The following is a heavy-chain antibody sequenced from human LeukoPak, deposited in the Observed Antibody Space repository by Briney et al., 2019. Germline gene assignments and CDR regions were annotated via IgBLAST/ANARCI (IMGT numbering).Heavy chain of an antibody. CDR3: AREGVSYYDRSGYHY. Sequence: PSETLSLTCTVSGGSITSYYWSWIRQPPGKGLEWIGYVYYSGSTNYNPSLNSRVTISADTSKNQFSLKLNSVTAADAAVYYCAREGVSYYDRSGYHYWGQGTLVTVSS. D-gene: IGHD3-22*01. CDR1: GGSITSYY. J-gene: IGHJ4*02. V-gene: IGHV4-59*01. CDR2: VYYSGST.